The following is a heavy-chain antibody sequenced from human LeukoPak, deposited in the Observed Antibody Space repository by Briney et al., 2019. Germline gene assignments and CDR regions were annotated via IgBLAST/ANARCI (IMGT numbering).Heavy chain of an antibody. CDR1: GPGFTFSDYY. CDR2: ISGRSGSII. J-gene: IGHJ4*02. CDR3: ATTAVVVVAASRGY. D-gene: IGHD2-15*01. Sequence: GGSLRLSCAASGPGFTFSDYYMTWIRQAPGKGLEWVSCISGRSGSIIYYADSVKGRFTISRDNAKNSLYLQMTSLRADDTAVYYCATTAVVVVAASRGYWGQGTLVTVSS. V-gene: IGHV3-11*04.